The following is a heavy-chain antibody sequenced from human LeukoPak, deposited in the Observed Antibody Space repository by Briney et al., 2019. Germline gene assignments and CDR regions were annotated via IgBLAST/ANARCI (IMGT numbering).Heavy chain of an antibody. D-gene: IGHD6-13*01. CDR1: GGSISICY. Sequence: SETLSLTCTVSGGSISICYGSWLRQPAGKGLEWLGRIYTSGSTNYNPSLKSRVTMSVDTSKNQFSLKLSSVSASETAVYYCASTAGYSHYWGQGTLVTVSA. J-gene: IGHJ4*02. CDR3: ASTAGYSHY. CDR2: IYTSGST. V-gene: IGHV4-4*07.